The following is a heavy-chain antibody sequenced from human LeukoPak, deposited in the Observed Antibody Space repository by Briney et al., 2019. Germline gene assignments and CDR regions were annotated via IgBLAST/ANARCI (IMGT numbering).Heavy chain of an antibody. V-gene: IGHV3-23*01. CDR2: ISGSGGST. CDR1: GFTFSNYA. Sequence: PGGSLRLSCAASGFTFSNYAMSWVRQAPGKGLEWVSGISGSGGSTYYADSVKGRFTISRDNSKNTLYLQMNSLRAEDTAVYYCAKAPYSSRSYYFDYWGQGTLLTVSS. D-gene: IGHD6-13*01. CDR3: AKAPYSSRSYYFDY. J-gene: IGHJ4*02.